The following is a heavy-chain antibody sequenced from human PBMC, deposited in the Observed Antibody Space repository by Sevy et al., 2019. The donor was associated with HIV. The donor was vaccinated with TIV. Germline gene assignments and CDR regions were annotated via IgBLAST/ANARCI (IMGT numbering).Heavy chain of an antibody. Sequence: GGSLRLSCKGSGYSFTSYWIGWVRQMPGKGPEWMGIIYPGDSDTRYSPSFQGQVTISADKSISTAYLQWSSLKASDTAMYYCARHAVPGRLKYNWFDPWGQGTLVTVSS. CDR1: GYSFTSYW. V-gene: IGHV5-51*01. D-gene: IGHD6-6*01. J-gene: IGHJ5*02. CDR2: IYPGDSDT. CDR3: ARHAVPGRLKYNWFDP.